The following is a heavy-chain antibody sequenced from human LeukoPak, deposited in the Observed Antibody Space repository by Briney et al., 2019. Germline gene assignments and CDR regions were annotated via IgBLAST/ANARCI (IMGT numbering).Heavy chain of an antibody. CDR2: INTNTGNP. V-gene: IGHV7-4-1*02. CDR1: GYTFTSYA. J-gene: IGHJ4*02. CDR3: ARDGQTYCGGDCYPDY. D-gene: IGHD2-21*02. Sequence: ASVKVSCKASGYTFTSYAMSWVRQAPGQGLEWMGWINTNTGNPTYAQGFTGRVVFSLDTSVSTAYLQISSLKAEDTAVYYCARDGQTYCGGDCYPDYWGQGTLVTVSS.